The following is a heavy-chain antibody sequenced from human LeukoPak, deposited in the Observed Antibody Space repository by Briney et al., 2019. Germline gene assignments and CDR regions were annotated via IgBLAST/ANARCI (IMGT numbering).Heavy chain of an antibody. J-gene: IGHJ4*02. D-gene: IGHD5-18*01. V-gene: IGHV1-18*01. Sequence: APVKVSCRASGYTFTSYGISWVRQAPGQGLEWMGWISACNGNTNYAQKLQGRVTMTTDTSTSTAYMELRSLRSDDTALYYCARGSLHLWMKFDSWGQGTLVTVSS. CDR1: GYTFTSYG. CDR2: ISACNGNT. CDR3: ARGSLHLWMKFDS.